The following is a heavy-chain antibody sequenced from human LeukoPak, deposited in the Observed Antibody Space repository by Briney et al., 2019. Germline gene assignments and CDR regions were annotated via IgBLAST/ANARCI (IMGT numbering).Heavy chain of an antibody. CDR1: GFTFSSYS. J-gene: IGHJ4*02. D-gene: IGHD3-22*01. CDR3: ARAPQYYYDSSGPFNY. V-gene: IGHV3-48*04. CDR2: ISSSSSTI. Sequence: GASLRLSCAASGFTFSSYSMNWVRQAPGKGLEWVSYISSSSSTIYYADSVKGRFTISRDNAKNSLYLQMNSLRAEDTAVYYCARAPQYYYDSSGPFNYWGQGTLVTVSS.